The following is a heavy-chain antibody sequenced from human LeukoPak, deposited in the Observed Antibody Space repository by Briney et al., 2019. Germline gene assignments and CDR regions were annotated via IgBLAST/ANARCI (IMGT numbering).Heavy chain of an antibody. CDR1: GSTFSSDT. CDR3: ARAPQWLVAYFDY. V-gene: IGHV3-21*01. CDR2: ISSRSSYI. D-gene: IGHD6-19*01. J-gene: IGHJ4*02. Sequence: KTGGSLRLSCAASGSTFSSDTMNWVRQAPGKRLEWVSSISSRSSYIYYADSLKGRFTISRDNAKNSLYLQMNSLSPEDTAVYYCARAPQWLVAYFDYWGQGTLVTVSS.